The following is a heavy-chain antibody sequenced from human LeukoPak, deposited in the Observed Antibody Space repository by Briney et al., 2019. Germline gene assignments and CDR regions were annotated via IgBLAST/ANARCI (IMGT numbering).Heavy chain of an antibody. CDR2: IEQDGSEK. J-gene: IGHJ4*02. V-gene: IGHV3-7*01. Sequence: PGGSLRLSCAASGFSFSSYWMSWVRQAPGKRLEWVANIEQDGSEKYYVDSVKGRFTISRDNARNSLYLQMSSLRAEDTGVYYCARGEDEIDYWGQGTLVTVSS. CDR3: ARGEDEIDY. CDR1: GFSFSSYW.